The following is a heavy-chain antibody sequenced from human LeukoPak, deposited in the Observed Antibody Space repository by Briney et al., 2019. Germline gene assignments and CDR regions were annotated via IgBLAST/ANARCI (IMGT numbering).Heavy chain of an antibody. CDR2: SHNSGHT. V-gene: IGHV4-39*01. Sequence: SETLSLTCTVSGDSISSSNHCWGWIRQPPGKGLEWIVTSHNSGHTYYNPSLKSRVTISVDASKNQFSLKVRSLSASDTAMYYCARHVPHGHAWDRFDPWGQGTQVTVSS. J-gene: IGHJ5*02. CDR3: ARHVPHGHAWDRFDP. CDR1: GDSISSSNHC. D-gene: IGHD1-26*01.